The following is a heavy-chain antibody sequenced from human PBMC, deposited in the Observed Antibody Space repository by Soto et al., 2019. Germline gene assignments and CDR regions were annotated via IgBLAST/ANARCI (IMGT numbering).Heavy chain of an antibody. Sequence: VRLSCAVSLSSYAMTWVRQAPGKGLEWVAGISVSGGSTNYAASVKGRFTISRGNDKNTVYLQMNSLRAEDTAVYYCAKGDLFVGGTIYGMDVWGQGTTVTVSS. D-gene: IGHD3-16*01. J-gene: IGHJ6*02. CDR3: AKGDLFVGGTIYGMDV. CDR1: LSSYA. V-gene: IGHV3-23*01. CDR2: ISVSGGST.